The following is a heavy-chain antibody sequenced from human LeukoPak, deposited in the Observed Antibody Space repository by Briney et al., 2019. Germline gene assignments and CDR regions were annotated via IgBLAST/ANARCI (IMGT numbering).Heavy chain of an antibody. D-gene: IGHD2-15*01. CDR2: IIPSFGTA. V-gene: IGHV1-69*13. Sequence: SVKVSCKASGGTFSSYAISWVRQAPGQGLDGMGGIIPSFGTANYEQKFQGRVTTTANETTSTSYKELSSLRYEDTADYHCARVAIGSWYFDLWGRGTLVTVSS. J-gene: IGHJ2*01. CDR1: GGTFSSYA. CDR3: ARVAIGSWYFDL.